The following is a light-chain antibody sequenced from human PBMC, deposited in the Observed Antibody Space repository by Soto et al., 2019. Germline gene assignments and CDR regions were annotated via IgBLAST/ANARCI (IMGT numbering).Light chain of an antibody. CDR2: GAS. CDR1: QSVGSN. V-gene: IGKV3-15*01. CDR3: QQYNNWPQT. Sequence: EIVLTQSPATLSLSPGERATLSCRASQSVGSNLAWYQQKPGQAPRLLIYGASTRATDIPARFSGSGSGTQFTLTISSLQSEDFAVYYCQQYNNWPQTFGQGTKVEIK. J-gene: IGKJ1*01.